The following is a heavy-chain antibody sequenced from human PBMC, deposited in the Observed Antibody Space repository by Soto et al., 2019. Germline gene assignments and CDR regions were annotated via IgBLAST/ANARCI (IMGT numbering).Heavy chain of an antibody. CDR1: GYTLAGLS. D-gene: IGHD3-22*01. J-gene: IGHJ4*02. CDR2: FDPEDGET. CDR3: ATRGREYYYDSSGYYWPPIEY. Sequence: ASVKGSRKVSGYTLAGLSLHWVRQAPGKGVEWMGGFDPEDGETIYAQKFQGRVTMTEDTSTDTAYMELSSLRSEDTAVYYCATRGREYYYDSSGYYWPPIEYWGQGTLVTVSS. V-gene: IGHV1-24*01.